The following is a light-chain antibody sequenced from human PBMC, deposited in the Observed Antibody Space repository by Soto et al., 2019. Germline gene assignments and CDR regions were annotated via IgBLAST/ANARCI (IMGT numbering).Light chain of an antibody. Sequence: EIVLTQSPGTLSLSPGETATLSCRASQTIGRNYLAWYQQKPGQAPRLLTFGTSTRATGIPDRFSGSGSGTDFTLSISRLEPEDFAVYYCQQYANSPLLTFGGGTKVEIK. V-gene: IGKV3-20*01. CDR1: QTIGRNY. CDR2: GTS. CDR3: QQYANSPLLT. J-gene: IGKJ4*01.